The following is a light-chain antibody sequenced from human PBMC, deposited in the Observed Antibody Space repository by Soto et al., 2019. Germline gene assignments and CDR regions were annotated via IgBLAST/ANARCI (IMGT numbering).Light chain of an antibody. CDR3: QQSHSPPQTLT. J-gene: IGKJ4*01. V-gene: IGKV1-39*01. CDR1: QSISSY. Sequence: DIQMTQSPSSLSASVGDRVTITCRASQSISSYLTGYQQKPGKAPKLLIYAESSLQSGVPSRFSGSGPGTDYTITIIMLPAAAFATSYCQQSHSPPQTLTFGGGTKVEIK. CDR2: AES.